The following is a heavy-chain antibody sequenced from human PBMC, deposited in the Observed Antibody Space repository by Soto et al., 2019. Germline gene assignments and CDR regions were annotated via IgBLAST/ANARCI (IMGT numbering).Heavy chain of an antibody. V-gene: IGHV1-69*13. Sequence: ASVKVSCKASGGTFSSYAISWVRQAPGQGLEWMGGIIPIFGTANYAQKFQGRVTITADESTSTAYMELSSLRSEDTAVYYCANLYYDYVWGSYRGHFDYWGQGTLVTVSS. D-gene: IGHD3-16*02. J-gene: IGHJ4*02. CDR3: ANLYYDYVWGSYRGHFDY. CDR1: GGTFSSYA. CDR2: IIPIFGTA.